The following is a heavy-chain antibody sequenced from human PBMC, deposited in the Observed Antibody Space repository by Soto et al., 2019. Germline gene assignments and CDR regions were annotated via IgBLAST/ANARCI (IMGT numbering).Heavy chain of an antibody. CDR2: IIPIFGTT. Sequence: QVHLVQSGAEVKEPGSAVKVSCKAPADSFSSYGISWVRQAPGQGLEWMGGIIPIFGTTNYVEKFQGRVTITADEATNTDYMELSSLRAEATALYYCARVFPDGWVEPGVVRGYLDTWGRGTLVTVSS. CDR3: ARVFPDGWVEPGVVRGYLDT. CDR1: ADSFSSYG. D-gene: IGHD6-19*01. V-gene: IGHV1-69*01. J-gene: IGHJ4*02.